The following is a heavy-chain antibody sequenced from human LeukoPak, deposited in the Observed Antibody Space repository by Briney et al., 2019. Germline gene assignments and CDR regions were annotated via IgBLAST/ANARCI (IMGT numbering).Heavy chain of an antibody. CDR2: IFYSGTT. J-gene: IGHJ5*02. V-gene: IGHV4-39*01. Sequence: SETLSLTRSVSGGSISNSSYYWGWIRQPPGKGLEWIGSIFYSGTTFYNPSLESRVTISVDTSKNQFSLKLSSVTAADTAMYYCASHSSYVSPFRSWGRGPLVTVSP. D-gene: IGHD3-10*02. CDR1: GGSISNSSYY. CDR3: ASHSSYVSPFRS.